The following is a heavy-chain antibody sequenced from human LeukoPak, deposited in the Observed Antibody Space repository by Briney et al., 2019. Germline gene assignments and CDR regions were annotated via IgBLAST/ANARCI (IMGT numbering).Heavy chain of an antibody. J-gene: IGHJ4*02. CDR1: GYTFTSYG. CDR3: ARVGLYYGSGSYPSPHDY. V-gene: IGHV1-18*01. CDR2: ISAYNGNT. Sequence: ASVKVSCKASGYTFTSYGISWVRQAPGRGLEWMGWISAYNGNTNYAQKLQGRVTMTTDTSTSTAYMELRSLRSDDTAVYYCARVGLYYGSGSYPSPHDYWGQGTLVTVSS. D-gene: IGHD3-10*01.